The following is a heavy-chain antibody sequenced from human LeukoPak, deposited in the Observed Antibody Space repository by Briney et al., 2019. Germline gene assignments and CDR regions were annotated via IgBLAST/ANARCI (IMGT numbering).Heavy chain of an antibody. V-gene: IGHV4-59*01. CDR1: GGSISGYY. D-gene: IGHD1-26*01. Sequence: SETLSLTCTVSGGSISGYYWSWIRQPPGRGLEWIGYIFYSGHTNYNPSLKSRVTISVDTSKSQFSLKLSSVTAADTAVYYCARGEWDLLFDYWGQGTLVTVSS. CDR3: ARGEWDLLFDY. CDR2: IFYSGHT. J-gene: IGHJ4*02.